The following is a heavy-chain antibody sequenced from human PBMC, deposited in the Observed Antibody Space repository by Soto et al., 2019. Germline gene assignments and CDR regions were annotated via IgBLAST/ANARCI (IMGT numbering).Heavy chain of an antibody. CDR3: ARDSYSSSRAVDY. Sequence: TLSLTCTVSGGSISSGGYYWSWIRQHPGKGLEWIGYIYYSGSTYYNPSLKSRVTISVDTSKNQFSLKLSSVTAADTAVYYCARDSYSSSRAVDYWGQGTLVTVSS. D-gene: IGHD6-13*01. CDR1: GGSISSGGYY. J-gene: IGHJ4*02. V-gene: IGHV4-31*03. CDR2: IYYSGST.